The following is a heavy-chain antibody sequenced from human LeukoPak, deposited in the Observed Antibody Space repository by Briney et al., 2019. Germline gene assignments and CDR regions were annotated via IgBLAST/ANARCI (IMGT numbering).Heavy chain of an antibody. V-gene: IGHV3-7*05. CDR3: ARDRDYYDSSGPGVY. J-gene: IGHJ4*02. D-gene: IGHD3-22*01. CDR2: IKQDGSEK. Sequence: GGSLRLSCAASGFTFSSYEMNWVRQAPGKGLEWVANIKQDGSEKYYVDSVKGRFTISRDNAKNSLYLQMNSLRADDTAVYYCARDRDYYDSSGPGVYWGQGTLVTVSS. CDR1: GFTFSSYE.